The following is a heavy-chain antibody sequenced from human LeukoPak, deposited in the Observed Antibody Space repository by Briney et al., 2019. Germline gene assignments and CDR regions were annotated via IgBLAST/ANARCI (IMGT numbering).Heavy chain of an antibody. J-gene: IGHJ6*04. CDR3: ARNYGSGYMDV. Sequence: PGGSLRLSCAASGFTFCRYWMHWVRQAPGKGLVWVSRINSDGTGTTYADSVKGRFTISRDNAKNTLWLQMNSLRAEDTAVYYCARNYGSGYMDVWGKGTTVTVSS. D-gene: IGHD3-10*01. CDR2: INSDGTGT. V-gene: IGHV3-74*01. CDR1: GFTFCRYW.